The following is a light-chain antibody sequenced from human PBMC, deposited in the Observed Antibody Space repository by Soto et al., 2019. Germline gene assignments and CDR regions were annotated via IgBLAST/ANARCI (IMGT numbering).Light chain of an antibody. CDR3: SSYTRSSTPWV. CDR1: SSDVGGYNY. V-gene: IGLV2-14*01. CDR2: EVS. J-gene: IGLJ3*02. Sequence: QSVLTQPASVSGSPGQSITISCTGTSSDVGGYNYVSWYQQHPGKAPKLMIYEVSNRPSGVSNRFSGSKSGNTASLTIYGLQAEDEADYYCSSYTRSSTPWVFGGGTKLTVL.